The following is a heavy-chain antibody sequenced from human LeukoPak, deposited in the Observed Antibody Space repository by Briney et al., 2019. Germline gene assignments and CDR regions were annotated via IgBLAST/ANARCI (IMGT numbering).Heavy chain of an antibody. CDR3: ARARSGWCLGQFDY. CDR2: ISYDGSNK. J-gene: IGHJ4*02. Sequence: PGGSLRLSCAASGFPFSSYAMHWVRQAPGKGLEWVAVISYDGSNKYYADSVKGRFTISRDNSKNTLYLQMNSLRAEDTAVYYCARARSGWCLGQFDYWGQGTLVTVSS. D-gene: IGHD6-19*01. V-gene: IGHV3-30*04. CDR1: GFPFSSYA.